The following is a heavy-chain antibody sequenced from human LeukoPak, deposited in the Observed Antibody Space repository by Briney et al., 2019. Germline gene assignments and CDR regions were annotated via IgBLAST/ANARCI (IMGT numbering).Heavy chain of an antibody. CDR2: IYYSGST. CDR1: GGSISSGDYY. V-gene: IGHV4-30-4*01. J-gene: IGHJ5*02. CDR3: ARDVRQVDYVWGSYRYTHLFDP. Sequence: SETLSLTCTVSGGSISSGDYYWSWIRQPPGKGLEWIGYIYYSGSTYYNPSLKSRVTISVDTSKNQFSLKLSSVTAADTAVYYRARDVRQVDYVWGSYRYTHLFDPWGQGTLVTVSS. D-gene: IGHD3-16*02.